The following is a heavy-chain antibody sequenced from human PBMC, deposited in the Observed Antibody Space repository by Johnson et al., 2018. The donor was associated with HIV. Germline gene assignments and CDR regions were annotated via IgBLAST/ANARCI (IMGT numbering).Heavy chain of an antibody. D-gene: IGHD1-14*01. CDR2: ISHDGINK. J-gene: IGHJ3*02. CDR3: AKERAYIRSFDI. Sequence: QVQLVESGGGLVQPGGSLRLSCAVSGFTFSSYGMHWVRQAPGKGLEWVAVISHDGINKYYRDSVKGRFTISRDNSKNTLHLQINSLRAEDTAMYYCAKERAYIRSFDIWGQGTVVTVSS. V-gene: IGHV3-30*18. CDR1: GFTFSSYG.